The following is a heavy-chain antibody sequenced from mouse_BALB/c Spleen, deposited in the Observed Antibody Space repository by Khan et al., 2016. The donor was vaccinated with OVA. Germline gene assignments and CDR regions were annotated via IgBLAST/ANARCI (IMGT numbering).Heavy chain of an antibody. V-gene: IGHV3-2*02. J-gene: IGHJ3*01. D-gene: IGHD2-4*01. CDR2: ISYSGHT. CDR1: GYSITSEFA. CDR3: ARKDYYDYDPFPY. Sequence: EVKLEVSGPGLVKPSQSLSLTCTVTGYSITSEFAWNWIRQFPGNKLEWMGYISYSGHTRYNPSLKSLISITRDTSRNQFFLQLNSVTTEDTATYYCARKDYYDYDPFPYWGQGTLVTVSA.